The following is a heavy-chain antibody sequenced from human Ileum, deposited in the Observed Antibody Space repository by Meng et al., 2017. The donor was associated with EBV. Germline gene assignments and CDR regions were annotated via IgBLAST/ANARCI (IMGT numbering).Heavy chain of an antibody. Sequence: QGQLVECGGGVVQHGRSLRLSCAVSGFTFSDYGMHWVRQAPGKGLEWVAVISYDGSTKYYVDSVKGRFTISRDNSKSTLYLQMNSLRDEDTAVYYCAKEEVSRRFDYWGQGTLVTVSS. CDR1: GFTFSDYG. V-gene: IGHV3-30*18. CDR2: ISYDGSTK. CDR3: AKEEVSRRFDY. J-gene: IGHJ4*02. D-gene: IGHD5/OR15-5a*01.